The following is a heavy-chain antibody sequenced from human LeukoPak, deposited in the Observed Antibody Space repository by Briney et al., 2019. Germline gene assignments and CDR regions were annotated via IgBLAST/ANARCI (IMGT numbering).Heavy chain of an antibody. J-gene: IGHJ4*02. D-gene: IGHD3-16*01. CDR2: IYYSGST. V-gene: IGHV4-59*01. Sequence: SETLSLTCTVSGGSISSYYRSWIRQPPGKGLEWIGYIYYSGSTNYNPSLKSRVTISVDTSKNQFSLKLSSVTAADTAVYYCARGVRGGLDYWGQGTLVTVSS. CDR3: ARGVRGGLDY. CDR1: GGSISSYY.